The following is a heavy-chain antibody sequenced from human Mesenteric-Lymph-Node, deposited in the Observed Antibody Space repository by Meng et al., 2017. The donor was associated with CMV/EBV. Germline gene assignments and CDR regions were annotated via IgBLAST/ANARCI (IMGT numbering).Heavy chain of an antibody. CDR2: IGPDGTIT. D-gene: IGHD3-16*01. CDR3: AKDRDGGYKFGNGYFDY. Sequence: GESLKISCAASGFIFSNSPMHWVRQAPDTGLEWMAVIGPDGTITAYADSVKGRFTVSRDNPKNTLYLQMNSLRAEDTALYYCAKDRDGGYKFGNGYFDYWGQGALVTVSS. J-gene: IGHJ4*02. CDR1: GFIFSNSP. V-gene: IGHV3-30*02.